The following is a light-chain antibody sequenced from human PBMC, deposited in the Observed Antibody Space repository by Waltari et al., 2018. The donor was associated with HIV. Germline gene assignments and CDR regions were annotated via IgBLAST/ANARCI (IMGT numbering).Light chain of an antibody. V-gene: IGKV3-11*01. CDR3: QQGANWPRT. CDR2: DVS. J-gene: IGKJ2*01. Sequence: DIVFTQPPVPLSLSPGQRATLPCRASQSVGNSLVWYQQKPGLAPRLLIYDVSYRAADIPSRFSGSGSETDFTLTISSLEPEDFAVYYCQQGANWPRTFGQGTKLEIE. CDR1: QSVGNS.